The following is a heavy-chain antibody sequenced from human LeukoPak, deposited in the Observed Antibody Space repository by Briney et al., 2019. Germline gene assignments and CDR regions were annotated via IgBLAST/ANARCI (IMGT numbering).Heavy chain of an antibody. CDR1: GGSISSYY. Sequence: PSETLSLTCTVSGGSISSYYWSWIRQPPGKGLEWIGYIYYSGSTNYNPSLKSRVTISVDTSKNQFSLKLSSVTAADTAVYYCARGGFYGHPFDYWGQGAQVIVSS. V-gene: IGHV4-59*01. CDR3: ARGGFYGHPFDY. CDR2: IYYSGST. D-gene: IGHD2/OR15-2a*01. J-gene: IGHJ4*02.